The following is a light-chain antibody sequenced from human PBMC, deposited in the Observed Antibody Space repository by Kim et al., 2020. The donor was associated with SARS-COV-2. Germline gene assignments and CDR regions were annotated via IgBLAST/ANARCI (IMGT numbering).Light chain of an antibody. CDR2: GNN. J-gene: IGLJ3*02. CDR3: NSRDNSGTHWV. Sequence: ALGQTVRITCQGDSLRTYDASWYQQKPGQAPVLVNYGNNNRPSGIPDRFSGSSSGNTASLTITGAQAEDEADYYCNSRDNSGTHWVFGGGTQLTVL. CDR1: SLRTYD. V-gene: IGLV3-19*01.